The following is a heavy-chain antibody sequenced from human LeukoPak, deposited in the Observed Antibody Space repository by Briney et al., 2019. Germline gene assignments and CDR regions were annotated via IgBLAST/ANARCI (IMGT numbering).Heavy chain of an antibody. CDR3: ARAGIVATSFFDY. CDR1: GGSISSYY. CDR2: IYYSGST. V-gene: IGHV4-59*01. Sequence: SETLSLTCTVSGGSISSYYWSWIRQPPGKGLGWIGYIYYSGSTNYNPSLKSRVTISVDTSKNQFSLKLSSVTAADTAVYYCARAGIVATSFFDYWGQGTLVTVSS. J-gene: IGHJ4*02. D-gene: IGHD5-12*01.